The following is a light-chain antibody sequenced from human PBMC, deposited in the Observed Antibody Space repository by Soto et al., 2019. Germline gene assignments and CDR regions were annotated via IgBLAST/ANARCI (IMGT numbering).Light chain of an antibody. CDR2: DNN. CDR3: GTWDSSLSVGV. Sequence: QSVLTQPPSVSAAPGQKVTISCSGSSSNIGNNYVSWYQQLPGTAPKLLIYDNNKRPSGIPDRFSGSKSGTSATLGITGLQTGDEADYYCGTWDSSLSVGVFGGETMLTVL. CDR1: SSNIGNNY. J-gene: IGLJ2*01. V-gene: IGLV1-51*01.